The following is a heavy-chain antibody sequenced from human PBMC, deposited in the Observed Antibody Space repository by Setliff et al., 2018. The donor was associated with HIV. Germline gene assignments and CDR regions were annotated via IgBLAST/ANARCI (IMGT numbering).Heavy chain of an antibody. CDR3: AKDRFSDSSAPGDAFDV. Sequence: PGGSLRLSCAASGFTFSSYSMNWVRQAPGKGLEWLSYISSSSSSIYHADSVKGRFTISRDNAKNSLYLEMNSLRAEDTAVYYCAKDRFSDSSAPGDAFDVWGVGTLVTVS. V-gene: IGHV3-48*04. D-gene: IGHD3-22*01. CDR1: GFTFSSYS. CDR2: ISSSSSSI. J-gene: IGHJ3*01.